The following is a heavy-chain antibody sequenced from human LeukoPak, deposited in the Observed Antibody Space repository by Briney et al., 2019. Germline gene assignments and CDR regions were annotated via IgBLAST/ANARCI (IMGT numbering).Heavy chain of an antibody. CDR2: TRNKPNSYIT. J-gene: IGHJ4*02. D-gene: IGHD2-21*02. CDR3: GRVRVGDAVDY. CDR1: GFTFGDCF. V-gene: IGHV3-72*01. Sequence: GGSLRLSCAASGFTFGDCFMDWVRQAPGKGLEWVGRTRNKPNSYITEYGASVKGRFTISRDDSKNSLYLQMNSLKTEDTAVYFCGRVRVGDAVDYWGQGTLVTVSS.